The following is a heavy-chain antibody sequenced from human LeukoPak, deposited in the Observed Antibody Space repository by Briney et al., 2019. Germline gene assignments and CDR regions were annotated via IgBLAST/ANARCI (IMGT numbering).Heavy chain of an antibody. D-gene: IGHD3-22*01. CDR3: ARGVPITMIVVF. Sequence: GGSLRLSCAASGFTVSSNYMSWVRQAPWKGLEWVSVIYSGGSTYYADSVKGRFTITRDNSKNTLYLQMNSLRAEDTAVYYCARGVPITMIVVFGDQGTLVTVSS. CDR1: GFTVSSNY. V-gene: IGHV3-53*01. J-gene: IGHJ4*02. CDR2: IYSGGST.